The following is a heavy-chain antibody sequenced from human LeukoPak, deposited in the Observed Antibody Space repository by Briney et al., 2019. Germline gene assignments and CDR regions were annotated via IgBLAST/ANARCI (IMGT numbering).Heavy chain of an antibody. CDR1: GFTFSNYN. CDR3: ASVRSYYYFDY. V-gene: IGHV3-48*04. D-gene: IGHD1-26*01. J-gene: IGHJ4*02. Sequence: PGGSLRLSCAASGFTFSNYNMNWVRQAPGKGLEWVSYISSSSSTIYYADSVKGRFTISRDNAKNSLYLQMNSLRAEDTAVYYCASVRSYYYFDYWGQGTLVTVSS. CDR2: ISSSSSTI.